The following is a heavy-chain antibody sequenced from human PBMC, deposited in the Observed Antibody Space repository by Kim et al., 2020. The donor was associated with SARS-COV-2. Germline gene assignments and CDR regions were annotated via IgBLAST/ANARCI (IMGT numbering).Heavy chain of an antibody. CDR2: I. V-gene: IGHV3-21*01. J-gene: IGHJ4*02. Sequence: IYYADSVKGRFTISRDNAKNSLYLQMNSLRAEDTAVYYCARGSSGWGLGYWGQGTLVTVSS. D-gene: IGHD6-19*01. CDR3: ARGSSGWGLGY.